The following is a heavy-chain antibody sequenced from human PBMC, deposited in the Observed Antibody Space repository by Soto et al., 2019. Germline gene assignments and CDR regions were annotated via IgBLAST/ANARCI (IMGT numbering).Heavy chain of an antibody. J-gene: IGHJ4*02. V-gene: IGHV3-30-3*01. CDR3: ARVGVVYSSGWYHDS. Sequence: GGSLRLSCAASGFTFSSYAMHWVRQAPGKGLEWVAVISYDGSNKYYADSVKGRFTISRDNSKNTLYLQMNSLRADDTAVYYCARVGVVYSSGWYHDSSGQGTPVTVSS. CDR2: ISYDGSNK. CDR1: GFTFSSYA. D-gene: IGHD6-19*01.